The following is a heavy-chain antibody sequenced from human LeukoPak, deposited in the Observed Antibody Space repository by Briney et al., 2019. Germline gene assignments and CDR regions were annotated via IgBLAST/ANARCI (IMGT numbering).Heavy chain of an antibody. Sequence: ASVKVSCKASGGTFSSSAISWVRQAPGQGLEWMGGIIPIFGTANYAQKFQGRVTITTDESTSTAYMELSSLRSEDTAVYYCARDIGRSTIFDNWFDPRGQGTLVTVSS. CDR2: IIPIFGTA. CDR3: ARDIGRSTIFDNWFDP. CDR1: GGTFSSSA. J-gene: IGHJ5*02. V-gene: IGHV1-69*05. D-gene: IGHD3-3*01.